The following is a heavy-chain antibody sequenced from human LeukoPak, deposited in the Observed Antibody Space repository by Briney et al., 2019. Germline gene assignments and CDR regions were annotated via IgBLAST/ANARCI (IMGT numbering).Heavy chain of an antibody. D-gene: IGHD2-8*01. CDR1: GHTFTSYD. Sequence: GASVKVSCKASGHTFTSYDINWVRQATGQELEWMGWMNPHSDNTAYAQKFQGRVTMTKNTSISTAYMELSSLRSDDTAVYYCTRRANGRRYNWFDTWGQGTLVTVSS. J-gene: IGHJ5*02. V-gene: IGHV1-8*01. CDR2: MNPHSDNT. CDR3: TRRANGRRYNWFDT.